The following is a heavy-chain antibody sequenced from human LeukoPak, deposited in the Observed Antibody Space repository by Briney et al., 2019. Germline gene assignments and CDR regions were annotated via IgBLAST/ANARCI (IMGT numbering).Heavy chain of an antibody. J-gene: IGHJ5*02. CDR1: GGSISSYY. CDR2: IYYSGST. CDR3: ARDIAARLGGFDP. Sequence: SETLSLTCTVSGGSISSYYWSWIRQPPGKGLEWIGYIYYSGSTNYNPSLKSRVTISVDTSKNQFSLKLSSVTAADTAVYYCARDIAARLGGFDPWGQGTPVTVSS. V-gene: IGHV4-59*01. D-gene: IGHD6-6*01.